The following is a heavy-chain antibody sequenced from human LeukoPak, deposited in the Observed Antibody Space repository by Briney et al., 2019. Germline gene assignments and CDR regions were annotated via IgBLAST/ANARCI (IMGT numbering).Heavy chain of an antibody. CDR2: ISSSSSYI. V-gene: IGHV3-21*01. D-gene: IGHD6-13*01. J-gene: IGHJ6*03. Sequence: ETLSLTCTVSGGSISSSYSYWGWIRQPPGKGLEWVSSISSSSSYIYYADSVKGRFTISRDNAKNSLYLQMNSLRAEDTAVYYCARISSSWGYMDVWGKGTTVTVSS. CDR3: ARISSSWGYMDV. CDR1: GGSISSSYS.